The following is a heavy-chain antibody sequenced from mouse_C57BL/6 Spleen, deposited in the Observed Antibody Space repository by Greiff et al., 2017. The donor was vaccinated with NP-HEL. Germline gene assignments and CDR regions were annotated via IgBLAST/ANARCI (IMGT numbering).Heavy chain of an antibody. V-gene: IGHV1-81*01. CDR1: GYTFTSYG. D-gene: IGHD1-1*01. J-gene: IGHJ2*01. CDR2: IYPRSGNT. CDR3: ASHYYGSSYMGY. Sequence: QVQLKESGAELARPGASVKLSCKASGYTFTSYGISWVKQRTGQGLEWIGEIYPRSGNTYYNEKFKGKATLTADKSSSTAYMELRSLTSEDSAVYFCASHYYGSSYMGYWGQGTTLTVSS.